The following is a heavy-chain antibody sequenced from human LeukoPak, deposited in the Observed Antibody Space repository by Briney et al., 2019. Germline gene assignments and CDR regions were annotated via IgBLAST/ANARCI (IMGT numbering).Heavy chain of an antibody. J-gene: IGHJ4*02. D-gene: IGHD2-15*01. CDR1: GFTFSSYS. CDR2: ISSSSSYI. V-gene: IGHV3-21*01. CDR3: ARDRWTPGDSDY. Sequence: TTGGSLRLSCAASGFTFSSYSMNWVRQAPGKGLEWVSSISSSSSYIYYADSVKGRFTISRDNAKNSLYLQMNSPRAEDTAVYYCARDRWTPGDSDYWGQRTLLTVSS.